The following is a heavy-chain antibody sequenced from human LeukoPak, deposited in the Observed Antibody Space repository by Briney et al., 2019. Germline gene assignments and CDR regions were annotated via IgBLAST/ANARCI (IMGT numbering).Heavy chain of an antibody. J-gene: IGHJ4*02. D-gene: IGHD3-10*01. V-gene: IGHV1-69*04. CDR3: ASYYYGPGSYYFDY. CDR1: GGTFSSYA. Sequence: ASVKVSCKAPGGTFSSYAISWVRQAPGQGLEWMGRIIPILGIANYAQKFQGRVTITADKSTSTAYMELSSLRSEDTAVYYCASYYYGPGSYYFDYWGQGTLVTVSS. CDR2: IIPILGIA.